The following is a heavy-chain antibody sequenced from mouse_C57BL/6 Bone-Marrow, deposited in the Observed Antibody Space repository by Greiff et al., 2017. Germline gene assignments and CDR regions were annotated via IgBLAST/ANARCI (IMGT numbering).Heavy chain of an antibody. J-gene: IGHJ4*01. CDR1: GFTFSDYG. CDR2: ISSGSSTI. Sequence: EVKLQESGGGLVKPGGSLKLSCAASGFTFSDYGMHWVRQAPEKGLEWVAYISSGSSTIYYADTVKGRFTISRDNAKNTLFLQMTSLRSEDTAMYYCARQGLRAMDYWGQGTSVTVSS. D-gene: IGHD3-3*01. V-gene: IGHV5-17*01. CDR3: ARQGLRAMDY.